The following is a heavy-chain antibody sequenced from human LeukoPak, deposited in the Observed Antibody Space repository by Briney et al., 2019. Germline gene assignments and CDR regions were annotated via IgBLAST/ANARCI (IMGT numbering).Heavy chain of an antibody. V-gene: IGHV3-7*01. Sequence: PGGSLTLSCAASGFTFSGYWMTWVRQARGKGLEWLANINQDGSEKSYVDSVKGRFTISRDNAKNSLHLQMNSLRVDDTAVYYCAREIPEGFYGSGSDYWGQGTLVTVAS. J-gene: IGHJ4*02. CDR2: INQDGSEK. CDR3: AREIPEGFYGSGSDY. CDR1: GFTFSGYW. D-gene: IGHD3-10*01.